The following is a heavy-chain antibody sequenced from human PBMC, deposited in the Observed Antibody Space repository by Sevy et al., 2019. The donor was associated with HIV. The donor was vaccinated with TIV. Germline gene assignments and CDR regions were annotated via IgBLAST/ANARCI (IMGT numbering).Heavy chain of an antibody. CDR2: ISSGTTYT. Sequence: GGSLRLSCAASGFTFSDYYMSWIRQAPGKGLEWVSDISSGTTYTKYADSMKGRFTISRDKAKNSLYLQLNSLGVEDTAVYYCARDRRNYGGQYFDYWGQGTLVTVSS. CDR3: ARDRRNYGGQYFDY. CDR1: GFTFSDYY. V-gene: IGHV3-11*06. D-gene: IGHD4-17*01. J-gene: IGHJ4*02.